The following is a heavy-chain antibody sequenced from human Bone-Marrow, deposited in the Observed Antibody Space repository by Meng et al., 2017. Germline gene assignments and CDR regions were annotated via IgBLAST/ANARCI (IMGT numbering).Heavy chain of an antibody. V-gene: IGHV4-4*03. Sequence: PASGAGLGERPGPPPPEWAGSGASSSMINWSTWVRQPPGKGLEWIEEIYHSGGTNYNTSLKSRVTISVEKSKNQFSLKLSSVTAADTAVYYCARATYYYDSSRRNMRDLPFDYWGQGTLVTVSS. CDR2: IYHSGGT. D-gene: IGHD3-22*01. J-gene: IGHJ4*02. CDR3: ARATYYYDSSRRNMRDLPFDY. CDR1: GASSSMINW.